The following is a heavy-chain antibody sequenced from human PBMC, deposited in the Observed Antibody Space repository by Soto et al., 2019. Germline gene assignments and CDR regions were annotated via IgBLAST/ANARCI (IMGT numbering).Heavy chain of an antibody. V-gene: IGHV3-30*18. CDR2: ISYDGSNK. CDR3: AKDQRELRPRFDAFDI. CDR1: GFTFSSYG. J-gene: IGHJ3*02. D-gene: IGHD1-26*01. Sequence: GGSLRLSCAASGFTFSSYGMHWVRQAPGKGLEWVAVISYDGSNKYYADSVKGRFTISRDNSKNTLYLQMNSLRAEDTAVYYCAKDQRELRPRFDAFDIWGQGTMVTVSS.